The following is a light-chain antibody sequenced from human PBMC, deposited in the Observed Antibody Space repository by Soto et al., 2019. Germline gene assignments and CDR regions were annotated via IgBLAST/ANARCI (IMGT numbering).Light chain of an antibody. CDR1: ESVGAS. Sequence: DIHLIQSPSSLSASVGDRVTITCRASESVGASLAWYQQKPGKAPNLLIHGASTADSDVPIRFSGSGSGTEFTLTISSLQSGDVGTYFCQQYVEYSTFGQGTRLEI. CDR3: QQYVEYST. V-gene: IGKV1-5*01. CDR2: GAS. J-gene: IGKJ2*01.